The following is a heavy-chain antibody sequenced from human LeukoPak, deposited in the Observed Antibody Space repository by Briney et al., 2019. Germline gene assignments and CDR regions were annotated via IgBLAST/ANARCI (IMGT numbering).Heavy chain of an antibody. CDR1: GYPFTDYY. D-gene: IGHD5-18*01. CDR2: INPNRGGT. J-gene: IGHJ4*02. Sequence: ASVKVSCKASGYPFTDYYMHWVRQAPGQGLEWMGWINPNRGGTDYAQKFQGRVTMTRDTSISTAYMELSRLRYDDTAVYYCASGYRFRNWGQGTLVTVSS. V-gene: IGHV1-2*02. CDR3: ASGYRFRN.